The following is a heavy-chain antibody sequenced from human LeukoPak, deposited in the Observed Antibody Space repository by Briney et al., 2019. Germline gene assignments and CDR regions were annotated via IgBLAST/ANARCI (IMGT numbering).Heavy chain of an antibody. CDR2: ISSSSSTI. CDR3: AKVDLGLHY. D-gene: IGHD3-10*01. J-gene: IGHJ4*02. CDR1: GFTFSSYS. V-gene: IGHV3-48*01. Sequence: PGVSLRLSCAASGFTFSSYSMNWVRQAPGKGLEWVSYISSSSSTIYYADSVKGRFTISRDNSKNTLYLQMNSLRAEDAAVYYYAKVDLGLHYWVQGTLVTVSS.